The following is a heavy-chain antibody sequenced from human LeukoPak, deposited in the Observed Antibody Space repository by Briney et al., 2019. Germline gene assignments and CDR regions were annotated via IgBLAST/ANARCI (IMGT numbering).Heavy chain of an antibody. D-gene: IGHD3-10*01. CDR3: ARAWFGELSHFDY. V-gene: IGHV4-38-2*02. CDR2: IYHSGST. Sequence: PSETLSLTCTVSGYSISSGYYWGWIRQPPGKGLEWIGSIYHSGSTYYNPSLKSRVTISVDTSENQFSLKLSSVTAADTAVYYCARAWFGELSHFDYWGQGTLVTVSS. J-gene: IGHJ4*02. CDR1: GYSISSGYY.